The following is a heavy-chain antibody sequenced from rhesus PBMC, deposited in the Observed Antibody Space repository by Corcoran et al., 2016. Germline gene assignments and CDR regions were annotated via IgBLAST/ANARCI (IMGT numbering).Heavy chain of an antibody. D-gene: IGHD1-44*01. CDR1: GAYIRRRY. V-gene: IGHV4S2*01. J-gene: IGHJ4*01. CDR3: AKAGKATDFDF. CDR2: ISGSSGSA. Sequence: QVQLQESGPGPVKPSETLSLTCAASGAYIRRRYWSCIRQAPGKGLEWIGRISGSSGSADYSHSLRSRVAISIDTSKNQVSLNLVSVTAADTAVYYCAKAGKATDFDFWGQGVLVTVSS.